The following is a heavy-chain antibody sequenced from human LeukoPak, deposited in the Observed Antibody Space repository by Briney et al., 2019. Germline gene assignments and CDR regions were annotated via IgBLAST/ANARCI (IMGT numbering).Heavy chain of an antibody. J-gene: IGHJ4*02. V-gene: IGHV3-23*01. CDR2: ISGGGGST. CDR1: GFTFSSYA. Sequence: GGSLRLSCAASGFTFSSYAMSWVRQAPGKGLEWVSAISGGGGSTDCADSVKGRFTISRDNSKNTLYLHMNSLTAEDTAVYYCAKKPATVTSPFDFWGQGILVTVSS. D-gene: IGHD4-17*01. CDR3: AKKPATVTSPFDF.